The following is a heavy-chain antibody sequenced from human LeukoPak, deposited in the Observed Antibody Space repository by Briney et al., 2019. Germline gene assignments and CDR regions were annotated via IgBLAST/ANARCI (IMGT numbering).Heavy chain of an antibody. J-gene: IGHJ4*02. CDR2: ISYDGSNK. Sequence: GGSLRLSCAASGFTFSSYAMHWVRQAPGKGLEWVAVISYDGSNKYYADSVKGRFTISRDNSKNTLYLQMSSLRAEDTAVYYCARDSEWGLLRSDYWGQGTLVTVSS. D-gene: IGHD1-26*01. CDR1: GFTFSSYA. CDR3: ARDSEWGLLRSDY. V-gene: IGHV3-30-3*01.